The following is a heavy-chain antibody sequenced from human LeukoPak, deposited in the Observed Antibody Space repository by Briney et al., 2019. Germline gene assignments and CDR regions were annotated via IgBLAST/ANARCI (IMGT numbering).Heavy chain of an antibody. CDR3: AREVLLWFDREYYFDY. CDR2: INPSGGST. D-gene: IGHD3-10*01. Sequence: GASVKVSCKASGYTFTSYYMHWVRQAPGQGLGWMGIINPSGGSTSYAQKFQGRVTMTRDTSTSTVYMELSSLRSEDTAVYYCAREVLLWFDREYYFDYWGQGTLVTVSS. J-gene: IGHJ4*02. CDR1: GYTFTSYY. V-gene: IGHV1-46*01.